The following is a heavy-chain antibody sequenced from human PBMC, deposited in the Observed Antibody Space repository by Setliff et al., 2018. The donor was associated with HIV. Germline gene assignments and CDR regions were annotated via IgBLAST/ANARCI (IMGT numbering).Heavy chain of an antibody. V-gene: IGHV4-59*01. Sequence: PSETLSLTCTVSGGSISSYYWSWIRQPPGKGLEWIVYIYYSGSTKCNPSLKSRVTISADTSKNQFSLKLSSVTAADTAVYYCARGPYCSGGSCYSSLDYWGQGTLVTVSS. CDR1: GGSISSYY. D-gene: IGHD2-15*01. CDR3: ARGPYCSGGSCYSSLDY. J-gene: IGHJ4*02. CDR2: IYYSGST.